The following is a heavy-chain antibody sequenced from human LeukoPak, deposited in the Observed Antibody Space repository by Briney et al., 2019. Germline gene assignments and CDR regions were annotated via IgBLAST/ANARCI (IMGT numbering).Heavy chain of an antibody. CDR1: GGSISSYY. J-gene: IGHJ6*03. D-gene: IGHD1-26*01. CDR2: IYYSGST. V-gene: IGHV4-59*08. CDR3: ARLVGATTRRAYMDV. Sequence: SETLSFTCTVSGGSISSYYWSWIRQPPGKGLEWIGYIYYSGSTYYNPSLKSRVTISVDTSKNQFSLKLSSVTAADTAVYYCARLVGATTRRAYMDVWGKGTTVTISS.